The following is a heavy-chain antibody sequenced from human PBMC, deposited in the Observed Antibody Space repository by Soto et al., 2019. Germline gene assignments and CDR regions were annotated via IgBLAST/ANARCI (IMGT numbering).Heavy chain of an antibody. CDR3: ARVQRYGSGSYPARYYGMDV. CDR1: GGPFSGYY. CDR2: INHSGST. V-gene: IGHV4-34*01. D-gene: IGHD3-10*01. J-gene: IGHJ6*02. Sequence: SETLSLTCAVYGGPFSGYYWSWILQPPGKGLEWIGEINHSGSTNYNPSLKSRVTISVDTSKNQFSLKLSSVTAADTAVYYCARVQRYGSGSYPARYYGMDVWGQGTTVT.